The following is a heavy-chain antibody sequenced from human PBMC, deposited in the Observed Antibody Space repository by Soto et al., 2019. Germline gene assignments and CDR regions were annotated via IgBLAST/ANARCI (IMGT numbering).Heavy chain of an antibody. CDR3: ARAGGLTGYALGY. J-gene: IGHJ4*02. CDR1: GFTFSSYE. V-gene: IGHV3-48*03. CDR2: ISSSGSTI. Sequence: GGSLRLSCAASGFTFSSYEMNWVRQAPGKGLEWVSYISSSGSTIYYADSVKGRFTISRDNAKNSLYLQMNSLRAEDTAVYYCARAGGLTGYALGYWGQGTLVTVSS. D-gene: IGHD3-9*01.